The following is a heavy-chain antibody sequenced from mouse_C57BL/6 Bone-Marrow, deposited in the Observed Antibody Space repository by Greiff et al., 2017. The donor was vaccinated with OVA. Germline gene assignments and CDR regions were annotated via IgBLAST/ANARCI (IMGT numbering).Heavy chain of an antibody. Sequence: QVQLQQPGAELVRPGTSVKLSCKASGYTFTSYWMHWVKQRPGQGLEWIGVIDPSDSYTNYNQKFKGKATLTVDTSSSTAYMQLSSLTSEDSAVYYCARNWPFAYWGQGTLVTVSA. CDR2: IDPSDSYT. CDR1: GYTFTSYW. J-gene: IGHJ3*01. D-gene: IGHD4-1*01. CDR3: ARNWPFAY. V-gene: IGHV1-59*01.